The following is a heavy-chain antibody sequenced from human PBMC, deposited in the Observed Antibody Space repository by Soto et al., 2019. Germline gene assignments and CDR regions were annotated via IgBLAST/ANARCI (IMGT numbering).Heavy chain of an antibody. J-gene: IGHJ3*02. D-gene: IGHD4-17*01. CDR3: ARASGVYDAFDI. CDR1: GSTFTGYY. Sequence: ASVKVSCKASGSTFTGYYMHRVRQAPGQGLEWMGWINPNNGGTKYAQNFQGSVTMTRDTSISTAYMELSRLRSDDTAVYYCARASGVYDAFDIWRQGTMVTVSS. CDR2: INPNNGGT. V-gene: IGHV1-2*02.